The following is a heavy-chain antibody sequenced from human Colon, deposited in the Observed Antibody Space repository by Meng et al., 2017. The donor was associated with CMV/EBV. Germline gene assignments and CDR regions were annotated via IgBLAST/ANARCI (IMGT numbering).Heavy chain of an antibody. CDR1: GFIFNSYR. J-gene: IGHJ4*02. D-gene: IGHD6-13*01. V-gene: IGHV3-48*04. Sequence: GESLKISCAASGFIFNSYRMNWVCQAPGKGLEWVSYIGSDGSVLEYADSVKGRFTISRDNAKNSLYLQLNSLRAEDTAVYYCARGLKTAAGTMAFDYWGQGSRVTVSS. CDR2: IGSDGSVL. CDR3: ARGLKTAAGTMAFDY.